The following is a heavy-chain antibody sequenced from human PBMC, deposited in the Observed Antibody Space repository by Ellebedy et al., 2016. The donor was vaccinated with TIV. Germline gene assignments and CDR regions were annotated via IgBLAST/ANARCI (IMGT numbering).Heavy chain of an antibody. D-gene: IGHD3-10*01. J-gene: IGHJ6*02. Sequence: MPGGSLRLSCTVSGGSTSSYYWSWIRQPPGRRLEWIGYIYNNGGTNYNPSLTSRVTISADKSINTAYLQWSSLQASDTAMYYCARAPQQLHYYYNGMDVWGQGTTATVSS. V-gene: IGHV4-59*12. CDR1: GGSTSSYY. CDR2: IYNNGGT. CDR3: ARAPQQLHYYYNGMDV.